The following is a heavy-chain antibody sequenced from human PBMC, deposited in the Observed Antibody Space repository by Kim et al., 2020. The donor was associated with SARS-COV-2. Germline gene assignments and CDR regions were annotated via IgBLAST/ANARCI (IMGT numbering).Heavy chain of an antibody. D-gene: IGHD1-26*01. V-gene: IGHV3-73*01. Sequence: GGSLRLSCAASGFTFSGSAMHWVRQASGKGLEWVGRIRSKANSYATAYAASVKGRFTISRDDSKNTAYLQMNSLKTEDTAVYYCTRHATWDSSLWGQGTLVTVSS. CDR1: GFTFSGSA. J-gene: IGHJ4*02. CDR2: IRSKANSYAT. CDR3: TRHATWDSSL.